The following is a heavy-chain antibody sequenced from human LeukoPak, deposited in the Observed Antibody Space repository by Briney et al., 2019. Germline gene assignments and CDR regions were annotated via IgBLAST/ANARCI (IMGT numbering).Heavy chain of an antibody. CDR2: ISHSGST. J-gene: IGHJ5*02. D-gene: IGHD3-22*01. CDR3: ARGRLVVITT. V-gene: IGHV4-34*01. Sequence: SETLSLTCAVYGGSFSGYYWSWIRQPPGKGLEWIGEISHSGSTNYNPSLKSRVTISVDTSKNQFSLKLSSVTAADTAVYYCARGRLVVITTWGQGTLVTVSS. CDR1: GGSFSGYY.